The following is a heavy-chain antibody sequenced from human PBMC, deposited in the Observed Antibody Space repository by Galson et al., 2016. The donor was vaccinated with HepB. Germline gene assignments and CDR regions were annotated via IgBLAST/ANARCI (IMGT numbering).Heavy chain of an antibody. CDR1: GFTFSSHW. CDR2: IDSDGSDI. D-gene: IGHD6-19*01. Sequence: SLRLSCAASGFTFSSHWMHWVRQAPGKGLVWVSRIDSDGSDIRYADSVRGRFTISRDNAKNTPYPQMNSLRAEDTAVYYCARDQRSSLDYWGQGTLVTVSS. J-gene: IGHJ4*02. V-gene: IGHV3-74*01. CDR3: ARDQRSSLDY.